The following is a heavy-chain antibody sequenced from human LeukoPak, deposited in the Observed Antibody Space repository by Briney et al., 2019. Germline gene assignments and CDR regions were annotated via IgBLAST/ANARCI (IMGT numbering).Heavy chain of an antibody. V-gene: IGHV4-34*01. J-gene: IGHJ1*01. CDR3: ARGYCSSTSCYRRAEYFQH. Sequence: SETLSLTCAVYGGSFSGYYWSWIRQPPGKGQEWIGEINHSGSTNYNPSLKSRVTISVDTSKNQFSLKLSSVTAADTAVYYCARGYCSSTSCYRRAEYFQHWGQGTLVTVSS. D-gene: IGHD2-2*01. CDR1: GGSFSGYY. CDR2: INHSGST.